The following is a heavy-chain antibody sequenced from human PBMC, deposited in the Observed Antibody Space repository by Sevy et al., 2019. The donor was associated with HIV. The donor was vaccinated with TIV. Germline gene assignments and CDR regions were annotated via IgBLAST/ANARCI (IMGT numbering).Heavy chain of an antibody. Sequence: GGSLRLSCAASGFIFNRFWMSWVRQAPGKGLEWVANIKQDGSEKYYVDSVTGRFTISRDSAKNSLYLQMNRLRVEDTAVYYCARGYSGRYGYYHYAMDVWGQGTTVTVSS. CDR3: ARGYSGRYGYYHYAMDV. D-gene: IGHD6-19*01. J-gene: IGHJ6*02. CDR2: IKQDGSEK. V-gene: IGHV3-7*01. CDR1: GFIFNRFW.